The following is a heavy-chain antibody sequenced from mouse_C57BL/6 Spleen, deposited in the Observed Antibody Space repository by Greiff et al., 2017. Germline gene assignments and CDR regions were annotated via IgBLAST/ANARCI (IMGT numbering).Heavy chain of an antibody. Sequence: EVQLQESGPELVKPGASVKMSCKASGYTFTDYNMHWVKQSHGKSLEWIGYINPNNGGTSYNPKFKGKATLTVNKSSSTAYMELRSLTSEDSAVYYCATGNYDAWLAYWGQGTLVTVSA. J-gene: IGHJ3*01. CDR3: ATGNYDAWLAY. CDR2: INPNNGGT. D-gene: IGHD2-1*01. CDR1: GYTFTDYN. V-gene: IGHV1-22*01.